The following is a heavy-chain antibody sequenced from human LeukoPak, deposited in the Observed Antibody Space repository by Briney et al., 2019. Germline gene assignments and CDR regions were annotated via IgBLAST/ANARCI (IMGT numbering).Heavy chain of an antibody. Sequence: SVKVSCKASGGTFSTFAIGWVRQAPGQGFEWMGRIIPTSSVPNYAQKFRDRLTISADASARTAYLELSSLTSDDTAVYYCAREPRVGESTSTFWGQGTLVTVSS. CDR3: AREPRVGESTSTF. J-gene: IGHJ4*02. D-gene: IGHD3-16*01. CDR2: IIPTSSVP. V-gene: IGHV1-69*01. CDR1: GGTFSTFA.